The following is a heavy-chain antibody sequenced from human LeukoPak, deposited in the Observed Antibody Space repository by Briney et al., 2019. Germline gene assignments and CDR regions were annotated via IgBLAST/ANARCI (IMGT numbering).Heavy chain of an antibody. V-gene: IGHV4-4*02. CDR2: INHSGSA. CDR1: GGSLSNDQW. CDR3: ARGGVWLPAV. J-gene: IGHJ4*02. Sequence: SGTLSLTCAVSGGSLSNDQWWSWVRQAPGKGLEWIGEINHSGSANYNPSLGSRVAMSIEKSKDQFSLNLSSVTAADTAIYYCARGGVWLPAVWGQGALVTASS. D-gene: IGHD3-9*01.